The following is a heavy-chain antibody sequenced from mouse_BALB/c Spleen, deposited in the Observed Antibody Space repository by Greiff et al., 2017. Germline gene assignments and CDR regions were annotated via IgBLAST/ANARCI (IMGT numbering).Heavy chain of an antibody. CDR2: IWIGGST. V-gene: IGHV2-2*02. J-gene: IGHJ4*01. D-gene: IGHD1-2*01. CDR3: ARKDDYYSFYAMDY. CDR1: GFSLTSYG. Sequence: VQLQQSGPGLVQPSQSLSITCTVSGFSLTSYGVHWVRQSPGKGLEWLGVIWIGGSTDYNAAFISRLSISKDNSKSQVFFKMNSLQANDTAIYYCARKDDYYSFYAMDYWGQGTSVTVSS.